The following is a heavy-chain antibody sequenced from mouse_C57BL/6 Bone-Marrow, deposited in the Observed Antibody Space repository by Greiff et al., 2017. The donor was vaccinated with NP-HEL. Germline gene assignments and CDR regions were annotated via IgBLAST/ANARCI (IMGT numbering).Heavy chain of an antibody. CDR1: GYTFTDYN. CDR3: ARGYGSYYYAMDY. V-gene: IGHV1-18*01. J-gene: IGHJ4*01. CDR2: INPNNGGT. Sequence: VQLQQSGPELVKPGASVKIPCKASGYTFTDYNMDWVKQSHGKSLEWIGDINPNNGGTIYNQKFKGKATLTVDKSSSTAYMELRSLTSEDTAVYYCARGYGSYYYAMDYWGQGTSVTVSS. D-gene: IGHD1-1*01.